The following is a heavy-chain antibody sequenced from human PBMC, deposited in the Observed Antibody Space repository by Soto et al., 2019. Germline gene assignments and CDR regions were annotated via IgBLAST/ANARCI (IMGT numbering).Heavy chain of an antibody. Sequence: GGSLRLSCAASGFTFSSYIMNWVRQSPGKGLEWVSSISDTSSYIYYADSMKGRFTISRDNAKNSLYLQMNSLRAEDTAVYYCARDSRGAVWGQGTTVTVSS. CDR2: ISDTSSYI. J-gene: IGHJ6*02. V-gene: IGHV3-21*01. CDR1: GFTFSSYI. D-gene: IGHD3-10*01. CDR3: ARDSRGAV.